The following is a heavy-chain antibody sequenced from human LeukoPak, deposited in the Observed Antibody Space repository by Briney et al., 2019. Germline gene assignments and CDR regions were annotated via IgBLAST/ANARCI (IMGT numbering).Heavy chain of an antibody. D-gene: IGHD5-18*01. CDR2: ISSSSSYI. V-gene: IGHV3-21*04. CDR3: ANRLYGYGAFDI. CDR1: GFTFSSYS. J-gene: IGHJ3*02. Sequence: GGSLRLSCAASGFTFSSYSMNWVRQAPGKGLEWVSSISSSSSYIYYADSVKGRFTISRDDSKNTLYLQMNSLRAEDTAIYYCANRLYGYGAFDIWGQGTMVTVSS.